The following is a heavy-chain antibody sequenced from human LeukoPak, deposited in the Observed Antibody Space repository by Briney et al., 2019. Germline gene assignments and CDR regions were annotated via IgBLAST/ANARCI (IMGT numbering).Heavy chain of an antibody. CDR1: GGSISSGTYY. CDR3: ARDVGYNYGVYYYYAMDV. J-gene: IGHJ6*02. V-gene: IGHV4-39*07. D-gene: IGHD5-18*01. CDR2: FYSSGST. Sequence: PSETLSLTCTVSGGSISSGTYYWGWIRQPPGKGLEWIGNFYSSGSTSYNPSLKSRVTISIDTSKNQFSLNLSSVTAADTAVYYCARDVGYNYGVYYYYAMDVWGQGTTVTVSS.